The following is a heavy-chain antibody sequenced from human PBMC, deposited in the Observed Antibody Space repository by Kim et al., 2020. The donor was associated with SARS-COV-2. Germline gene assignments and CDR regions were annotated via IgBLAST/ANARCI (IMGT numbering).Heavy chain of an antibody. J-gene: IGHJ4*02. CDR3: ARAIVCPNGACYSYYFDY. Sequence: ASVKVSCKASGYTFTSSGISWVRQAPGQGLEWMGWISPYTGTTDYTQNFQGRVTMTTDTSTSIAYMELRSLRSDDTAMYYCARAIVCPNGACYSYYFDYWGQGTGHTVSS. CDR1: GYTFTSSG. D-gene: IGHD2-8*01. CDR2: ISPYTGTT. V-gene: IGHV1-18*01.